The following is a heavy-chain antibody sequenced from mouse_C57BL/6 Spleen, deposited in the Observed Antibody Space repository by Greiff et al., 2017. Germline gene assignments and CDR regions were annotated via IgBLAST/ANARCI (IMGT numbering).Heavy chain of an antibody. V-gene: IGHV1-53*01. D-gene: IGHD1-1*01. J-gene: IGHJ2*01. CDR1: GYTFTSYW. CDR2: INPSNGGT. CDR3: ARISPPLITTVDY. Sequence: QVHVKQSGTELVKPGASVKLSCKASGYTFTSYWMHWVKQRPGQGLEWIGNINPSNGGTNYNEKFKSKATLTVDKSSSTAYMQLSSLTSEDSAVYYWARISPPLITTVDYWGQGTTLTVSS.